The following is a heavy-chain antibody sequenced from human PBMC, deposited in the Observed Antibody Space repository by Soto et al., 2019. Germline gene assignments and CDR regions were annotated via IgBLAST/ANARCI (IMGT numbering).Heavy chain of an antibody. Sequence: PSETLSLTYPVSGGSISSGDYYWSWIRQPPGKGLEWIGYIYYSGSTYYNPSLKSRVTISVDTSKNQFSLKLSSVTAADTAVYYCARGLSDGDYAVYYFDYWGQGTLVTVSS. V-gene: IGHV4-30-4*01. CDR2: IYYSGST. J-gene: IGHJ4*02. CDR3: ARGLSDGDYAVYYFDY. D-gene: IGHD4-17*01. CDR1: GGSISSGDYY.